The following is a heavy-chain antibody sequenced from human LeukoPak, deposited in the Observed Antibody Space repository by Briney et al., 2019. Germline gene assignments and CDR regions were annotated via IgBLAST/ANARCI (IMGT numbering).Heavy chain of an antibody. CDR2: ISGSGGST. V-gene: IGHV3-23*01. CDR1: GFTFSSYA. D-gene: IGHD3-9*01. J-gene: IGHJ4*02. Sequence: GGSLRLSCAASGFTFSSYAMSWVRQAPGKGLEWVSAISGSGGSTYYADSVRGRFTISRDNSKNTLYLQMNSLRAEDTAVYYCATNYDISTGYSYYFDYWGQGTLVTVSS. CDR3: ATNYDISTGYSYYFDY.